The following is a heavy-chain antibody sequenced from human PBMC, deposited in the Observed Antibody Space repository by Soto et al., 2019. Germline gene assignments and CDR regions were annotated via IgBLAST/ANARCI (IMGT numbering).Heavy chain of an antibody. V-gene: IGHV3-33*01. Sequence: VQLVESGGGVVQPGRSLRLSCAASGFTFSSYGMHWVRQAPGKGLEWVAVIWYDGSNKYYADSVKGRFTISRDNSKNTLYLQMNSLRAEDTAVYYWARDDGSSWSGGLDYWGQGTLVTVSS. CDR1: GFTFSSYG. CDR2: IWYDGSNK. J-gene: IGHJ4*02. CDR3: ARDDGSSWSGGLDY. D-gene: IGHD6-13*01.